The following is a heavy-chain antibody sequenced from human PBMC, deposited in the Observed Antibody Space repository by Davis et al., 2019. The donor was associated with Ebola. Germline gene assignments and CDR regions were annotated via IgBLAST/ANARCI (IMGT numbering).Heavy chain of an antibody. J-gene: IGHJ6*04. CDR1: GITFSSYS. Sequence: GESLKISCAASGITFSSYSMSWVRQAPGKGLEWVSGISRSGCTPYYAYSVKGRFTVSSDSSKNTLYLQMNSLRAEDTAVYYCAKSGLSFGVIKYHYGMDVWGKGTTVTVSS. V-gene: IGHV3-23*01. CDR3: AKSGLSFGVIKYHYGMDV. D-gene: IGHD3-3*01. CDR2: ISRSGCTP.